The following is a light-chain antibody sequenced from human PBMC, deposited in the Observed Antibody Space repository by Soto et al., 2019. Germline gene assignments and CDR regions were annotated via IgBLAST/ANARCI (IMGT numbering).Light chain of an antibody. CDR2: AAS. V-gene: IGKV1-12*01. CDR1: QGMSRW. J-gene: IGKJ5*01. CDR3: QQSNSFPIT. Sequence: DLQMTQSPASVSASVGDRFTITCRASQGMSRWVAWYQQKPGKAPKLLIYAASTLQSGVPARFSGSGSGTNFTLTISCLQPEEFATYYCQQSNSFPITSGQGTPLQIK.